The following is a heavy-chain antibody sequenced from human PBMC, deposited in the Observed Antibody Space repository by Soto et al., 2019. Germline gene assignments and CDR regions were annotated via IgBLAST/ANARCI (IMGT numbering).Heavy chain of an antibody. D-gene: IGHD3-22*01. CDR3: AKGGYYSANNGYYNSLGY. CDR1: EFTFGNYA. Sequence: GRSLRLSCAASEFTFGNYAMSWVRQAPGKGLEWVSGISAGGTMTYYAESVKGRFTISRDNSKNTLFLQMNSLRADDTAVYYCAKGGYYSANNGYYNSLGYWGQGTLVTVSS. J-gene: IGHJ4*02. CDR2: ISAGGTMT. V-gene: IGHV3-23*01.